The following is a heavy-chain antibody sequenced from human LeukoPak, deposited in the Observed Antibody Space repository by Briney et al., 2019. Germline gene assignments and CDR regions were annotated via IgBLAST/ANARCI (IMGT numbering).Heavy chain of an antibody. Sequence: KPGGSLRLSCAASGFTFSTYNMNWVRQAPGKGLEWVSSISTSSNYIYYADSVRGRFTISRDNAKSSLYLQMNSLRAEDTDVYYCARDVGASAPDAFDIWGQGTMVTVSS. D-gene: IGHD3-16*01. CDR3: ARDVGASAPDAFDI. J-gene: IGHJ3*02. V-gene: IGHV3-21*01. CDR1: GFTFSTYN. CDR2: ISTSSNYI.